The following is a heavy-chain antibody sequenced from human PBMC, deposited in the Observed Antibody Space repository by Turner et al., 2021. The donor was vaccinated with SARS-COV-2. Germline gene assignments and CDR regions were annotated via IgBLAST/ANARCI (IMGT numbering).Heavy chain of an antibody. D-gene: IGHD3-10*01. V-gene: IGHV4-39*01. CDR2: IYYSGGT. J-gene: IGHJ6*02. CDR1: GGPISSSNYY. CDR3: ARLLNPGSYYYYYYGMDV. Sequence: QLQLQESGPGLVKPSETLSLTCTVPGGPISSSNYYWGWIRQPPGKGLEWIGSIYYSGGTYYNPSLKSRVTISVDTSKNQFSLKLSSVTAADTAVYYCARLLNPGSYYYYYYGMDVWGQGTTVTVSS.